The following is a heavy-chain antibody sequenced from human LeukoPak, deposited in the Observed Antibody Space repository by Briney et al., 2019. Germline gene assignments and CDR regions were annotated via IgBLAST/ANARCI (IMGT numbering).Heavy chain of an antibody. CDR1: GFIFSSYS. CDR2: ISSSSSYK. D-gene: IGHD2-2*01. V-gene: IGHV3-21*04. J-gene: IGHJ6*02. CDR3: AKDIRRCSSTSCSFPYYYYGMDV. Sequence: PGGSLRLSCAASGFIFSSYSMNWVRQAPGKGLEWVSSISSSSSYKYYADSLKGRFTISRDNAKNSLYLQMNSLRAEDTALYYCAKDIRRCSSTSCSFPYYYYGMDVWGQGTTVTVSS.